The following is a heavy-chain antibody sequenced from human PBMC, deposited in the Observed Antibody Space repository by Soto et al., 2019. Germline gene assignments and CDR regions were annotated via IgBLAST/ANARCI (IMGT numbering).Heavy chain of an antibody. D-gene: IGHD3-3*01. J-gene: IGHJ4*02. CDR3: AREDYDFWSGYSPPYYFDY. V-gene: IGHV4-4*07. CDR1: GGSISSYY. Sequence: SETLSLTCTVSGGSISSYYWSWIRQPAGKGLEWIGRIYTSGSTNYNPSLKSRVTMSVGTSKNQFSLKLSSVTAADTAVYYCAREDYDFWSGYSPPYYFDYWGQGTLVTVSS. CDR2: IYTSGST.